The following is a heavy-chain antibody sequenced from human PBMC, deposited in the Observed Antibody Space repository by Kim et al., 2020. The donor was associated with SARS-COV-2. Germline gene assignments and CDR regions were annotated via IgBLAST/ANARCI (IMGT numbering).Heavy chain of an antibody. V-gene: IGHV4-31*03. CDR3: ARETLGYSSSWYRRNWFDP. J-gene: IGHJ5*02. D-gene: IGHD6-13*01. Sequence: SETLSLTCTVPGGSISSGGYYWSWIRQHPGKGLEWIGYIYYSGSTYYNPSLKSRVTISVDTSKNQFSLKLSSVTAADTAVYYCARETLGYSSSWYRRNWFDPWGQGTLVTVSS. CDR2: IYYSGST. CDR1: GGSISSGGYY.